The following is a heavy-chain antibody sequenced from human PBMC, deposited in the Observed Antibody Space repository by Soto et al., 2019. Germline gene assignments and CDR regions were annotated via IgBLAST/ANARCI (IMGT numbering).Heavy chain of an antibody. CDR3: ARDKSGAVTSPGDY. CDR1: GYTFTGYG. CDR2: ISAYNGNT. D-gene: IGHD2-8*02. J-gene: IGHJ4*02. V-gene: IGHV1-18*01. Sequence: QVPLVQSGGEVKKPGASVKVSCKASGYTFTGYGVSWVRQAPGQGLEWMGWISAYNGNTDYAQKLQGRVTMTTDTSTSTGYMELTSLRSDDTAVYYCARDKSGAVTSPGDYWGQGTLVTVSS.